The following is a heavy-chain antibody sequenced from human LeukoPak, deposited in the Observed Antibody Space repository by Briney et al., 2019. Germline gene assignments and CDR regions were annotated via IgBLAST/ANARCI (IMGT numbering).Heavy chain of an antibody. CDR3: VRGQTSTSPGV. CDR2: IYSGGST. J-gene: IGHJ6*02. D-gene: IGHD5-24*01. Sequence: GGSLRLSCAASGFAVSSSYMSWVRQAPGKGLEWVSLIYSGGSTHYADSVKGRFSISRDSSKNTPYLQMNTLRDEDTAVYYCVRGQTSTSPGVWGQGTTVTVSS. V-gene: IGHV3-53*05. CDR1: GFAVSSSY.